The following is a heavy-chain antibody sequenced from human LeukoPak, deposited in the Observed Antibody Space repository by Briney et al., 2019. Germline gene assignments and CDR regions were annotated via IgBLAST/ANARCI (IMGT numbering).Heavy chain of an antibody. D-gene: IGHD1-14*01. CDR1: GFTFSSYS. V-gene: IGHV3-48*01. J-gene: IGHJ4*02. Sequence: GGSLRLSCAASGFTFSSYSMNWVRQAPGKGLEWVSYISSSSSTIYYADSVKGRFTISRDNSKNTLYLQMNSLRAEDTAVYYCARPAAGRGYDYFDYWGQGTLVTVSS. CDR2: ISSSSSTI. CDR3: ARPAAGRGYDYFDY.